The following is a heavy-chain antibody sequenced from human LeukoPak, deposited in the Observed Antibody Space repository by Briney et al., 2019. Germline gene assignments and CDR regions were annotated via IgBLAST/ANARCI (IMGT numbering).Heavy chain of an antibody. J-gene: IGHJ4*02. CDR2: ISGSGGST. CDR1: GFTFSSYA. CDR3: AKDVGYCSGGSCPPHDY. Sequence: GGSLRLSCAASGFTFSSYAMSWVRQAPGKGLEWVSAISGSGGSTYYADSVKGRFTISRDNSKNTLYLQMNSLRAEDTAVYYCAKDVGYCSGGSCPPHDYWGQGTLVTVSS. V-gene: IGHV3-23*01. D-gene: IGHD2-15*01.